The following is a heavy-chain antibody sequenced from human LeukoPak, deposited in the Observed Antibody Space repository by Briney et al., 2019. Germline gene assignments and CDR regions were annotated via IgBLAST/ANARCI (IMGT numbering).Heavy chain of an antibody. V-gene: IGHV7-4-1*02. J-gene: IGHJ4*02. CDR2: INTNTGNP. D-gene: IGHD5-12*01. CDR1: GYTFTSYD. CDR3: ARNIVAGEIDY. Sequence: ASVKVSCKASGYTFTSYDINWVRQATGQGLEWMGWINTNTGNPTYAQGFTGRFVFSLDTSVSTAYLQISSLKAEDTAVYYCARNIVAGEIDYWGQGTLVTVSS.